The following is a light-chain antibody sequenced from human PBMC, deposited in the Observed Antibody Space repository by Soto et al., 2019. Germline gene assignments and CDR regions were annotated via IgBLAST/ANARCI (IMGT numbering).Light chain of an antibody. J-gene: IGKJ4*01. Sequence: DIKMTQSPSSLSASVGDRVTMTCRASQSISNYLNWYQQKPGTAPKLLIYTASSLQSGVPSRFSGSGSGTDFTLTISSLQPEDFATYYCQQSHSTPLTFGGGTKVDIK. CDR1: QSISNY. V-gene: IGKV1-39*01. CDR3: QQSHSTPLT. CDR2: TAS.